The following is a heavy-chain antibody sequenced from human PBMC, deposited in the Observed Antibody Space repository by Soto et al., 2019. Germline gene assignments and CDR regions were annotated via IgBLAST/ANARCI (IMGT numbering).Heavy chain of an antibody. D-gene: IGHD3-3*01. CDR3: ARDFAYFDT. J-gene: IGHJ4*02. Sequence: QVQLQESGPGLVKPSETLSLTCTVSGGSFKSGIYSWSWIRQPPGKGLEWIGYVYHTGRTSYNPSLKCRVSIALDTSKNQFSLNLDSVTAADTAGYFGARDFAYFDTWGQVTLVTVSS. CDR2: VYHTGRT. V-gene: IGHV4-61*01. CDR1: GGSFKSGIYS.